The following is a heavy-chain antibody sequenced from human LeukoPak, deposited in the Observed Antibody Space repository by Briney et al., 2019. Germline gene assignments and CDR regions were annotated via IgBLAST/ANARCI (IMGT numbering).Heavy chain of an antibody. Sequence: SGGSLRLSCAASGFTFTTYAMTWVRQAPGKGLEWVSAITGSGGNTYYADSVKGRFTISRDNSKNTLYLQMNSLRAEDTAVYYCAQDRVGVTAIDYWGQGTLVTVSS. CDR3: AQDRVGVTAIDY. J-gene: IGHJ4*02. CDR2: ITGSGGNT. CDR1: GFTFTTYA. D-gene: IGHD2-21*02. V-gene: IGHV3-23*01.